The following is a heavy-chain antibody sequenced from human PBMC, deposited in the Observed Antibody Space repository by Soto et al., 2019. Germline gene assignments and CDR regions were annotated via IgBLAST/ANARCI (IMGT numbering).Heavy chain of an antibody. J-gene: IGHJ4*02. CDR3: ATVPDR. V-gene: IGHV4-30-2*01. D-gene: IGHD2-2*01. CDR1: GGSISTGGYS. CDR2: IYQSGNT. Sequence: QLQLQESGSGRLKPSQTLSLTCAVSGGSISTGGYSWSWIRQPPGKGLECIGYIYQSGNTYYNPSHKSRVTISVDRSEDQSSLKLSSVTAADRDVYYCATVPDRWGQGTRFTVSS.